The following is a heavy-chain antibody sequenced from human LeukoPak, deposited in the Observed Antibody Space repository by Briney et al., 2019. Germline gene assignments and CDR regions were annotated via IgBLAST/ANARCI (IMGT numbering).Heavy chain of an antibody. V-gene: IGHV3-23*01. CDR2: ISVGGGDT. CDR1: GFIFSSYV. J-gene: IGHJ4*02. D-gene: IGHD4-17*01. Sequence: GGSLRLSCEASGFIFSSYVMGWVRQAPGKGLEWVSSISVGGGDTFASDAVKGRFTITRENSKNTLYLQMMGLRVEDTAVYYCAKDRTTVTPRYYFDYWGQGTLVTVSS. CDR3: AKDRTTVTPRYYFDY.